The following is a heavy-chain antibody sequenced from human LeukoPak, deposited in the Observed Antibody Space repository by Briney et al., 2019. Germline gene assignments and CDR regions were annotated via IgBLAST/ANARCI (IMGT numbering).Heavy chain of an antibody. Sequence: PSETLSLTCTVSGGSISSYYWSWIRQPPGKGLEWIGYIYYSGSTNYNPSLKSRVTISVDTSKNQFSLKLSSVTAADTAVYYCARVPPPPPKTTVSYYYYYMDVWGKGTTVTVSS. J-gene: IGHJ6*03. D-gene: IGHD4-17*01. CDR3: ARVPPPPPKTTVSYYYYYMDV. CDR2: IYYSGST. CDR1: GGSISSYY. V-gene: IGHV4-59*01.